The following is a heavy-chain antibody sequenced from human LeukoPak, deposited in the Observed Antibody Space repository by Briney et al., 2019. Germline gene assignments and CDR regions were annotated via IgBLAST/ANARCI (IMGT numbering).Heavy chain of an antibody. D-gene: IGHD3-9*01. CDR1: GGSIGNDY. CDR2: IYHTGIT. J-gene: IGHJ4*02. CDR3: ARDEPRGAWFY. V-gene: IGHV4-59*01. Sequence: PSETLSLICTVSGGSIGNDYWTWIRQPPGEALEWIGDIYHTGITNYNPSLKSRVAISVDTSKNQFSLRLNSVTAADTALYYCARDEPRGAWFYWGQGALVTVSS.